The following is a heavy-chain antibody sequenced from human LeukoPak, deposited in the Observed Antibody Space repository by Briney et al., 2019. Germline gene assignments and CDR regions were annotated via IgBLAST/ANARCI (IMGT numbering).Heavy chain of an antibody. Sequence: ASVKVSCKASGYNFVGYYLHWVRQAPGQGLEWMAWIDPYTGNTHYAQKFQGTITVTRDTSLSTTYMELNWLTSDDTALYYCAREYSASEHWGQGTLVTVSS. CDR3: AREYSASEH. CDR1: GYNFVGYY. V-gene: IGHV1-2*02. CDR2: IDPYTGNT. J-gene: IGHJ1*01. D-gene: IGHD5-12*01.